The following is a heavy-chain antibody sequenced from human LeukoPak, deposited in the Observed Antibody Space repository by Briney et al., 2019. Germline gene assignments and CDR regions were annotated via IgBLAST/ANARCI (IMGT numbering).Heavy chain of an antibody. J-gene: IGHJ6*03. CDR1: GFTLSSYA. D-gene: IGHD6-13*01. CDR3: ARGDPYSSRYYYYYMDV. CDR2: ISSSDDGT. Sequence: GGSLRLSCAASGFTLSSYAMSWVRQAPGKGLEWVPAISSSDDGTYYAKSVRGRFTISRDSSKNTLYLQMNSLRAEDAGVYYCARGDPYSSRYYYYYMDVWGKGTTVTVSS. V-gene: IGHV3-23*01.